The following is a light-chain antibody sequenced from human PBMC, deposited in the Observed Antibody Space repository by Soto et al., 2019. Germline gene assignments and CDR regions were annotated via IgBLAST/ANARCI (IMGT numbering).Light chain of an antibody. CDR1: SSDVGGYNY. CDR2: DVS. J-gene: IGLJ1*01. CDR3: SSYTSSSTLVV. V-gene: IGLV2-14*01. Sequence: QSVLTKPASVSGSPGQSITISCTGTSSDVGGYNYVSWCQQHPGKAPKLMIYDVSNRPSGVSNRFSGSKSGNTASLTISGLQAEDEADYYCSSYTSSSTLVVFGTGTKLTVL.